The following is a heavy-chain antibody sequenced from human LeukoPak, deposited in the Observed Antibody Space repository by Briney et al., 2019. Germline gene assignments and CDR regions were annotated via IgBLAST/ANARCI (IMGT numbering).Heavy chain of an antibody. D-gene: IGHD4-23*01. CDR2: IIPLFGTA. J-gene: IGHJ4*02. Sequence: SVKVSCKASGGTFSNYAINWGRRAPGQGLEWMGGIIPLFGTANYAQKFQGRVTITAVESMSTAYMELSSLRSVDTAVYYCARGWLAESTVVTPYNYWGQGTLVTVSS. V-gene: IGHV1-69*13. CDR1: GGTFSNYA. CDR3: ARGWLAESTVVTPYNY.